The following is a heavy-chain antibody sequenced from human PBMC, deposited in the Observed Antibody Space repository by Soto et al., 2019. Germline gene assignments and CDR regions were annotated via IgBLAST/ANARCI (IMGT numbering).Heavy chain of an antibody. Sequence: EVQLVESGGGLVQPGGFLRLSCAPSGFTFSNYWMSWVRQAPGQGLEWVASIKQDGSVKHYVDSVKGRFTISRDNAEKSLHLQMNSLRAEDTAVYYCAKLRGDYTVFDYWGQGARVTVSS. CDR2: IKQDGSVK. D-gene: IGHD4-17*01. J-gene: IGHJ4*02. CDR1: GFTFSNYW. V-gene: IGHV3-7*03. CDR3: AKLRGDYTVFDY.